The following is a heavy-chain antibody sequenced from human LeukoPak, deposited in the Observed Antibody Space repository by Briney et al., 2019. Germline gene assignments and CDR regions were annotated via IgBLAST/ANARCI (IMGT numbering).Heavy chain of an antibody. CDR3: ATAALGYCSGGSRYGGAFDI. CDR2: FDPEDGET. V-gene: IGHV1-24*01. Sequence: ASVKVSCKVSGYTLTELSMHWVRQAPGKGLEWMGGFDPEDGETIYAQKFQGRVTMTEDTSTDTAYMELSSLRSEDTAVYYCATAALGYCSGGSRYGGAFDIWGQGTMVTVSS. J-gene: IGHJ3*02. CDR1: GYTLTELS. D-gene: IGHD2-15*01.